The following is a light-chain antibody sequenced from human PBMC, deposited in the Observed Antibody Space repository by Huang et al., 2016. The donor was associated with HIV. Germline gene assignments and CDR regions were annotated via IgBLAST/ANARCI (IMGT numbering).Light chain of an antibody. CDR1: QAISNS. CDR2: ATS. V-gene: IGKV1-NL1*01. CDR3: QQYNHTPLT. J-gene: IGKJ4*01. Sequence: DIQMTQSPSSLSASLGDRVTITCRASQAISNSLAWYQQRPGQAPKLLLYATSRLQSGVPARFSSSGAGADYTLTISSLQPEDFATYFCQQYNHTPLTFGGGTKVEIK.